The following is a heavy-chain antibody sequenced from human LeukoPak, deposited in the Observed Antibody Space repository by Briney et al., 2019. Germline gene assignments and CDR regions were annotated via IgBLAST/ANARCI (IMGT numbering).Heavy chain of an antibody. CDR2: IIPIFGTA. Sequence: VASVKVSCKASGGTFSSYAISWVRQVPGQGLEWMGGIIPIFGTANYAQKFQGRVTITTDESTSTAYMELSSLRSEDTAVYYCARDEGKGGSPTGDWGQGTLVTVSS. J-gene: IGHJ4*02. CDR1: GGTFSSYA. D-gene: IGHD1-26*01. CDR3: ARDEGKGGSPTGD. V-gene: IGHV1-69*05.